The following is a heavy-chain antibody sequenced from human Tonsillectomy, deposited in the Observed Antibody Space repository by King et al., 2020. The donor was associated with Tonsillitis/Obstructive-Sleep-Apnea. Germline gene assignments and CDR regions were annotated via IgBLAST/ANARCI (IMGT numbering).Heavy chain of an antibody. CDR1: GYSFTSYW. V-gene: IGHV5-51*01. CDR2: IYPGDSDT. CDR3: ARQSHIAVAGTAWFDP. J-gene: IGHJ5*02. Sequence: QLVQSGAEVKKPGESLKISCKGSGYSFTSYWIGWVRQMPGKGLEWMGIIYPGDSDTRYSPSFQGQVTISADKSISTAYLQWGSLKASDTAMYYCARQSHIAVAGTAWFDPWGQGTLVTVSS. D-gene: IGHD6-19*01.